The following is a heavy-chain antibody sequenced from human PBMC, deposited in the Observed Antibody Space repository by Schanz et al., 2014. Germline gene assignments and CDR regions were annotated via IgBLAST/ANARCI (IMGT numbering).Heavy chain of an antibody. V-gene: IGHV1-8*01. CDR2: MNPTTGNR. D-gene: IGHD6-13*01. CDR3: ARDGEAAAGCDS. Sequence: QVQLVQSGAEVKKPGASVRVSCKASGYSFTTYDVNWVRQATGQGLEWMGWMNPTTGNRGYAQNYQGRVTMARDTTTSTVYMELSSLRSEDTAVYYCARDGEAAAGCDSWGQGTLVNVSS. CDR1: GYSFTTYD. J-gene: IGHJ4*02.